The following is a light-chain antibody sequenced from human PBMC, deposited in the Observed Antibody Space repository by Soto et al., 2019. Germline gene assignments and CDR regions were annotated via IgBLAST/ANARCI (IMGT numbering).Light chain of an antibody. J-gene: IGLJ2*01. CDR3: QSYDSGVSASV. V-gene: IGLV2-14*02. CDR1: SSDVGSSKF. CDR2: SDV. Sequence: QSALTQPASVSASPGQSITISCTGSSSDVGSSKFVSWYQQHPGKAPKLLIYSDVNRPSGVPYRFSASKSGTSASLTITGLQTEDEAHYYCQSYDSGVSASVFGGGTKLTVL.